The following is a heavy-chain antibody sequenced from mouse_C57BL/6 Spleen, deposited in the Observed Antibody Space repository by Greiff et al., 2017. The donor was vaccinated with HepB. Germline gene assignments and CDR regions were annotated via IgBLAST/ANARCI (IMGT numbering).Heavy chain of an antibody. J-gene: IGHJ3*01. CDR1: GYTFTSYW. CDR2: INPSSGYT. CDR3: ARADDYAFAY. D-gene: IGHD2-4*01. Sequence: VQLQQSGAELAKPGASVTLSCKASGYTFTSYWMHWVKQRPGQGLEWIGYINPSSGYTKYNQKFKDKATWTADKCSSTAYMQLSSLTYEDSAVYYCARADDYAFAYWGQGTLVTVSA. V-gene: IGHV1-7*01.